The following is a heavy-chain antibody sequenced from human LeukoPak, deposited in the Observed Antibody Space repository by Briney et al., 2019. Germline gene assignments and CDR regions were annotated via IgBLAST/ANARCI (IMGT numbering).Heavy chain of an antibody. Sequence: PGGSLRLSCAASGFTFSSYTMNWVRQAPGKGLEWVSSISSSRSSLYYPDSAKGRFTISRDNAKNTLFLQMNSLRAEDTAVYYCARDGPSYGSGSYSDYWGQGTLVTVSS. V-gene: IGHV3-21*01. CDR2: ISSSRSSL. J-gene: IGHJ4*02. CDR3: ARDGPSYGSGSYSDY. CDR1: GFTFSSYT. D-gene: IGHD3-10*01.